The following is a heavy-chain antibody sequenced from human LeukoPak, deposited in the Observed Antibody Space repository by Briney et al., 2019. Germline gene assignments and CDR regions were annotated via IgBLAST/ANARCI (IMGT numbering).Heavy chain of an antibody. CDR3: ARDSLGMVRGVISQYYYGMDV. V-gene: IGHV3-30*04. CDR2: ISYDGSNK. Sequence: GRSLRLSCAASGFTFSSHAMHWVRQAPGKGLEWVAVISYDGSNKYYADSVKGRFTISRDNSKNTLYLQMNSLRAEDTAVYYCARDSLGMVRGVISQYYYGMDVWGKGTTVTVSS. J-gene: IGHJ6*04. CDR1: GFTFSSHA. D-gene: IGHD3-10*01.